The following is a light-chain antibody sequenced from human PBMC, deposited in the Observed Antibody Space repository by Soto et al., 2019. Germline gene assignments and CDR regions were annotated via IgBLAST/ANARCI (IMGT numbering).Light chain of an antibody. V-gene: IGKV3-20*01. CDR3: QQYESSWT. CDR1: QSISSTF. Sequence: EIVLTQSPGTLSLSPGEGATLSCRASQSISSTFLAWYQHKPGQAPRVLIYGASRRAAGIPDRFSGSGSGTDFTLTISRLEPKDFAIYYCQQYESSWTFGQGTKVEMK. J-gene: IGKJ1*01. CDR2: GAS.